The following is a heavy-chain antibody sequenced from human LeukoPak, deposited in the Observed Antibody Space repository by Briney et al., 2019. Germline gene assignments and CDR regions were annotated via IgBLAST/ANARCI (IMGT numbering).Heavy chain of an antibody. CDR2: TSYDGSNK. V-gene: IGHV3-30*04. D-gene: IGHD4-17*01. CDR1: GFTFSSYA. Sequence: GGSLRLSCAASGFTFSSYAMHWVRQAPGKGLEWVAVTSYDGSNKYYADSVKGRFTISRDNSKNTLYLQTNSLRAEDTAVYYCARASYGEDFDYWGQGTLVTVSS. J-gene: IGHJ4*02. CDR3: ARASYGEDFDY.